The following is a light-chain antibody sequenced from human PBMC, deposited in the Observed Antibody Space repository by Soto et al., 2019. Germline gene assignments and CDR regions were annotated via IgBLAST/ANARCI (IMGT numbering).Light chain of an antibody. J-gene: IGLJ1*01. CDR1: SSDVGGYNH. CDR2: EVN. Sequence: QSVLTQPASVSGSPGQSITISCTGTSSDVGGYNHVSWYQQHPGKAPKLIIYEVNNRPSGISNRFSGSKSGNTASLTISGLQAEDEADYHFSSYTTSSTRLYVFGTGTKVTVL. V-gene: IGLV2-14*01. CDR3: SSYTTSSTRLYV.